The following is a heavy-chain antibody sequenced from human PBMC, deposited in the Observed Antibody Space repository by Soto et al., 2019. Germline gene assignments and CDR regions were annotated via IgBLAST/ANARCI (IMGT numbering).Heavy chain of an antibody. CDR3: ARDLGPSGGSYGMDV. CDR1: GGSISSGGYY. Sequence: SETLSLTCTVSGGSISSGGYYWSWIRQHPGKGLEWIGYIYYSGSTYYNPSLKSRVTISVDTSKNQFSLKLSSVTAADTAVYYCARDLGPSGGSYGMDVWGQGTTVTVSS. J-gene: IGHJ6*02. D-gene: IGHD2-15*01. V-gene: IGHV4-31*03. CDR2: IYYSGST.